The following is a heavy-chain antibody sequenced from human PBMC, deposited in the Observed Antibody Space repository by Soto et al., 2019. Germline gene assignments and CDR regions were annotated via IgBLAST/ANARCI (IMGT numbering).Heavy chain of an antibody. CDR3: ATVGQWLVNFPPVFDY. CDR2: FDPEDGET. D-gene: IGHD6-19*01. J-gene: IGHJ4*02. Sequence: ASVKVSCKVSGYTLTELSMHWVRQAPGKGLEWMGGFDPEDGETIYAQKFQGRVTMTEDTSTDTAYMELSSLRSEDTAVYYCATVGQWLVNFPPVFDYWGQGTLVTVSS. CDR1: GYTLTELS. V-gene: IGHV1-24*01.